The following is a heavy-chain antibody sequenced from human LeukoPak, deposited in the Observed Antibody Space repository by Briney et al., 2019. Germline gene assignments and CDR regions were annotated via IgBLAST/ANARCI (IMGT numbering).Heavy chain of an antibody. V-gene: IGHV3-23*01. CDR2: ISGGGGST. J-gene: IGHJ4*02. CDR3: AKGGKWDVTPFDY. Sequence: GGSLRLSCAASGFTFTSYSMNWVRQAPGKGLEWVSTISGGGGSTNYADSVKGRFTISRDNSKNTLYLQVNSLRAEDTAVYYCAKGGKWDVTPFDYWGQGTLVTVSS. CDR1: GFTFTSYS. D-gene: IGHD1-26*01.